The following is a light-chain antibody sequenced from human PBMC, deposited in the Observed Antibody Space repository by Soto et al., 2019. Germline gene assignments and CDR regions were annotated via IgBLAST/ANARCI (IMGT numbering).Light chain of an antibody. V-gene: IGKV1-27*01. CDR3: QKYDSVPLT. CDR1: QAISNF. J-gene: IGKJ4*01. Sequence: DIQMTQSPSSLSASVGDRVTITCRASQAISNFVAWYQQKPGKVPKVLISAASTLQSGVPSRFSGSGSGTEFTLTISSLQPEDGATYFCQKYDSVPLTFGGGTKVEIK. CDR2: AAS.